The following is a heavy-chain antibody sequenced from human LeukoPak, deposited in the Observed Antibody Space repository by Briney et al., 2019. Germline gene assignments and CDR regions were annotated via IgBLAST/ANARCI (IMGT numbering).Heavy chain of an antibody. Sequence: ASVKVSCKASGYTFTSYGISWVRQAPGQGLEWMGWISTYNGNINYAQKVQGRVTMTTDTSTSTAYMELRSLRSDDTAVYYCARVARTGKTSSPYYFDYWGQGTLVTVSS. D-gene: IGHD1/OR15-1a*01. V-gene: IGHV1-18*01. CDR2: ISTYNGNI. CDR3: ARVARTGKTSSPYYFDY. J-gene: IGHJ4*02. CDR1: GYTFTSYG.